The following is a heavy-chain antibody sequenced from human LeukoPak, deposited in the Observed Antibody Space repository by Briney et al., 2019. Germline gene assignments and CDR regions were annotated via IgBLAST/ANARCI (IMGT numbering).Heavy chain of an antibody. D-gene: IGHD5-18*01. CDR3: ARGKSGYSYGRSFDY. CDR1: GYSISSGYY. J-gene: IGHJ4*02. V-gene: IGHV4-38-2*02. CDR2: IYHSGST. Sequence: SETLSLTCTVSGYSISSGYYWGWIRQPPGKGLEWIGSIYHSGSTYYNPSLKSRVTISVDTSKNQFSLKLSSVTAADTAVYYCARGKSGYSYGRSFDYWGQGTLVTVSS.